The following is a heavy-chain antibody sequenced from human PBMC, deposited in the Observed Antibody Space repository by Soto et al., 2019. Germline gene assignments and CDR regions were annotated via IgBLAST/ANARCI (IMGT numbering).Heavy chain of an antibody. Sequence: QVQLQESGPGLVKPSETLSLTCTVSGGSISNHYWSWIRQPPGKGLEWIGYIYYNGNTNYNPSLKSRVTMSVDTYKNQISLKFSSVTAADTAVYYCTRANWYSEYWGQGTLVTVSS. CDR3: TRANWYSEY. D-gene: IGHD7-27*01. V-gene: IGHV4-59*11. J-gene: IGHJ4*02. CDR1: GGSISNHY. CDR2: IYYNGNT.